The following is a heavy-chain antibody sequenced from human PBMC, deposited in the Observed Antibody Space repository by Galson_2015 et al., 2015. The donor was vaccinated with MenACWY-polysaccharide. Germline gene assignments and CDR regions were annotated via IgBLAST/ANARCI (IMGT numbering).Heavy chain of an antibody. D-gene: IGHD2-15*01. Sequence: SLRLSCAASGFTFDDYAMHWVRQAPGKGLEWVSGISWNSDIIGYAGSVKGRFTISRDSAKNSLYLQMNSLRPEDTALYYCAKGYSYSKSPVDHWGQGTLVTVSS. V-gene: IGHV3-9*01. J-gene: IGHJ4*02. CDR2: ISWNSDII. CDR1: GFTFDDYA. CDR3: AKGYSYSKSPVDH.